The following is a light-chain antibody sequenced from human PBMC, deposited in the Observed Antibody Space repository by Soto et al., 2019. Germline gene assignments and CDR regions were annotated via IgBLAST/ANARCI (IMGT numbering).Light chain of an antibody. J-gene: IGKJ1*01. CDR2: KAS. Sequence: DIQMTQSPSTLSASVGDRVTIPCRASQSISSWLAWYQQKPGKAPKLLIYKASSLESGVPSRFSGSVSGTEFTLTISSLQPDDFATYYCQQYNSYPWTFGQGTKVEIK. CDR1: QSISSW. V-gene: IGKV1-5*03. CDR3: QQYNSYPWT.